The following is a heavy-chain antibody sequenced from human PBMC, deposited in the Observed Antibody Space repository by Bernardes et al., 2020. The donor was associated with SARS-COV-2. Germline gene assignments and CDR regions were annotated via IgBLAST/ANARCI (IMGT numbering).Heavy chain of an antibody. Sequence: GGSLRLSCAASGFTFSSYGMHWVRQAPGKGLEWVAVISYDGSNKYYADSVKGRFTISRDNSKNTLYLQMNSLRAEDTAVYYCARDLIVLGMDVWGQGTTVTVSS. D-gene: IGHD3-22*01. CDR2: ISYDGSNK. J-gene: IGHJ6*02. V-gene: IGHV3-30*03. CDR1: GFTFSSYG. CDR3: ARDLIVLGMDV.